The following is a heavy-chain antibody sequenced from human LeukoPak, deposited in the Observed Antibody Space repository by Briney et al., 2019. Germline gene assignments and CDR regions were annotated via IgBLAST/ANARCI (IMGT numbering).Heavy chain of an antibody. J-gene: IGHJ4*02. CDR2: IKQDGTEK. D-gene: IGHD3-22*01. CDR1: GFTFSNYW. CDR3: ARAVTSYYDGSGYS. Sequence: GGSLRLSCAASGFTFSNYWMNWVGQAPGRGLEWLANIKQDGTEKYYVDSVKGRFTISRDNAKNSLYLQMNGLRAEDTSVYYCARAVTSYYDGSGYSWGQGTLVTVSS. V-gene: IGHV3-7*04.